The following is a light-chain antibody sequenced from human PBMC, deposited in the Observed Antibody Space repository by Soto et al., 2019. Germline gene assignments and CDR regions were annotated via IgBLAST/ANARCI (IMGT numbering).Light chain of an antibody. Sequence: EIVLTQSPGTLSLSVGERVTLSCRASQSVSSYLAWYQQTPGQAPRLLIYDTSNRATGTPDRFSGSGSGTDFTLTISRLEPEDFTVYYCQQYGSSPLTFGGRTKVDIK. CDR1: QSVSSY. CDR3: QQYGSSPLT. V-gene: IGKV3-20*01. CDR2: DTS. J-gene: IGKJ4*01.